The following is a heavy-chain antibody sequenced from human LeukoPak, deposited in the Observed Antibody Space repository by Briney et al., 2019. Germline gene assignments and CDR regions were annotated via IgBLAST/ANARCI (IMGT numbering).Heavy chain of an antibody. J-gene: IGHJ5*02. CDR1: GYTLTELS. D-gene: IGHD2-2*01. Sequence: GASVKVSCKVSGYTLTELSMHWVRQAPGKGLEWMGGFDPEDGETIYTQKFQGRVTMTEDTSTDTAYMELSSLRSEDTAVYYCATEVGVPADVNWFDPWGQGTLVTVSS. CDR3: ATEVGVPADVNWFDP. CDR2: FDPEDGET. V-gene: IGHV1-24*01.